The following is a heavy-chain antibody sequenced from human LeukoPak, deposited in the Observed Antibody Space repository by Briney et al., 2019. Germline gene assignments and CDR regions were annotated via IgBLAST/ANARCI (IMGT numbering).Heavy chain of an antibody. J-gene: IGHJ4*02. Sequence: SETLSLTCTVSGGSISSGGYYWSWIRQHPGKGLEWIGYIYYSGSTYYNPSLKSRVTISVDTSKNQFSLKLSSVTAADTAVYYCARTNPFYHFDYWGQGTLVTVSS. CDR3: ARTNPFYHFDY. CDR2: IYYSGST. CDR1: GGSISSGGYY. V-gene: IGHV4-31*03. D-gene: IGHD2/OR15-2a*01.